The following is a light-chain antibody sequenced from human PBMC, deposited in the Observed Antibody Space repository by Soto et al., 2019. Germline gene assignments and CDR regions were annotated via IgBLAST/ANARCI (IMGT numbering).Light chain of an antibody. CDR2: DDS. CDR3: QVWDSSSDQHYV. J-gene: IGLJ1*01. CDR1: NIGSKS. Sequence: SYEVTQPPSVSVAPGQTARITCGGNNIGSKSVHWYQQKPGQAPVLVVYDDSDWPSGIPERFSGSNSGNTATLTISRVEAGNEADYFCQVWDSSSDQHYVFGTGTQLTVL. V-gene: IGLV3-21*02.